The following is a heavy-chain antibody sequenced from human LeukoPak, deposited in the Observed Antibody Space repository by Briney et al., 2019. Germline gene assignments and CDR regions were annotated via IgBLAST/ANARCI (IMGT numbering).Heavy chain of an antibody. CDR1: GDSVSSNSAA. J-gene: IGHJ4*02. D-gene: IGHD3-22*01. V-gene: IGHV6-1*01. CDR3: ARDTGGYYDSSGYYDY. CDR2: TYYRSKWYN. Sequence: SQTLSLTCAISGDSVSSNSAAWNWIRQSPSRGLEWLGRTYYRSKWYNGYAVSVKSRITINPDTSKNQFSLQLNSVTPEDTAVYYCARDTGGYYDSSGYYDYWGQGTLVTVSS.